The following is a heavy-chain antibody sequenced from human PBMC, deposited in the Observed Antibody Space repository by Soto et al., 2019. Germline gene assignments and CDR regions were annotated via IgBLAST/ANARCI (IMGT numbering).Heavy chain of an antibody. CDR1: GGSIISRDYY. CDR2: IFYNGRT. V-gene: IGHV4-39*01. CDR3: ARGGMSAGDQSDWFDP. Sequence: QVPLQEPGPGLVKPSETLSLTCSVSGGSIISRDYYWVWVRRAPGRGPQWIGNIFYNGRTDYNPSLQSRVTISVDTSTNQFSLKLASVTVADTAIYYCARGGMSAGDQSDWFDPWGRGTPVTVSS. J-gene: IGHJ5*02. D-gene: IGHD3-16*01.